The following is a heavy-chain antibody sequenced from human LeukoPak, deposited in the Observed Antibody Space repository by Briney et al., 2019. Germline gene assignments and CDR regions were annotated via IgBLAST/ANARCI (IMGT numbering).Heavy chain of an antibody. CDR2: ISSSSSTI. CDR1: GFTFSSYS. D-gene: IGHD6-19*01. Sequence: GGSLRLSCAASGFTFSSYSMNWARQAPGKGLEWVSYISSSSSTIYYADSVKGRFTISRDNSKNTLYLQMNSLRAEDTAVYYCAKRLAMTGTYHFDYWGQGTLVTVSS. J-gene: IGHJ4*02. CDR3: AKRLAMTGTYHFDY. V-gene: IGHV3-48*01.